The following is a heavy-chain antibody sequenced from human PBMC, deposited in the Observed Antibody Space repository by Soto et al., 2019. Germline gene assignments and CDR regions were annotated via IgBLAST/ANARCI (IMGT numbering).Heavy chain of an antibody. J-gene: IGHJ3*02. CDR1: GYTFTSYD. D-gene: IGHD5-18*01. CDR3: ARGQGLNAWIQLWLRAFDI. CDR2: MNPNSGNT. Sequence: QVQLVQSGAEVKKPGASVKVSCKASGYTFTSYDINWVRQATGQGLEWMGWMNPNSGNTGYAQKCQGRVTMTRNTSISTAYMELSSLRSEDTAVYYCARGQGLNAWIQLWLRAFDIWGQGTMVTVSS. V-gene: IGHV1-8*01.